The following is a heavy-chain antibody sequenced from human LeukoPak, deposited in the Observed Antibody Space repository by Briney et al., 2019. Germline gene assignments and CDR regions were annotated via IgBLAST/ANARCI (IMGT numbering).Heavy chain of an antibody. J-gene: IGHJ5*02. V-gene: IGHV1-18*01. CDR1: GYTFTSYD. Sequence: ASVKVSCKASGYTFTSYDISWVRQAPGQGLEWMGWISAYNGNTNYAQKLQGRVTMTTDTSTSTAYMELRSLRSDDTAVYYCARDRALDSSSWYNWFDPWGQGTLVTVSS. D-gene: IGHD6-13*01. CDR2: ISAYNGNT. CDR3: ARDRALDSSSWYNWFDP.